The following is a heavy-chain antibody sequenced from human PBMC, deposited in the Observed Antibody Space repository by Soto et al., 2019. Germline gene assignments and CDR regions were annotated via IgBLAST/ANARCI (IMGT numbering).Heavy chain of an antibody. D-gene: IGHD6-19*01. CDR3: ARPTPSIAVAGTGFDY. J-gene: IGHJ4*02. CDR2: IKQDGSEK. V-gene: IGHV3-7*01. Sequence: GGSLRLSCAASGFTFSSYWMSWVRQAPGKGLEWVANIKQDGSEKYYVDSVKGRFTISRDNAKNSLYLQMNSLRAEDTAVYYCARPTPSIAVAGTGFDYWGQGTLVTVSS. CDR1: GFTFSSYW.